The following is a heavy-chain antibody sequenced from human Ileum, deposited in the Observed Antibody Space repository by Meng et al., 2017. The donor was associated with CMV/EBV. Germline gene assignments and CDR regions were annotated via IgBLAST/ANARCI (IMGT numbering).Heavy chain of an antibody. V-gene: IGHV4-39*07. CDR1: GGSVSSSAYY. J-gene: IGHJ4*02. Sequence: GSLRLSCTVSGGSVSSSAYYWGWIRQPPGKGLEWMGSIHYSGSTYYNPSLKSRVTMSVDTSENQFSLKLNSVTAADTAMYYCASLTIAAAVRGYWGRGTLVTVSS. D-gene: IGHD6-25*01. CDR3: ASLTIAAAVRGY. CDR2: IHYSGST.